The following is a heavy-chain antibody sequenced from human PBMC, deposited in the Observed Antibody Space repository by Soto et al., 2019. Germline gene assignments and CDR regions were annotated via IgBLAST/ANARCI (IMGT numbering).Heavy chain of an antibody. Sequence: SETLSLTCSVSGGSITSGDYFWTWIRQPPGKGLEWIGYISHTGNAYYNPSLKSRGTISLDTSKNQFSLKLSSVTAADTAVYYCARWGQFTIFGVAQKNWFDPWGQGALVTVSS. CDR1: GGSITSGDYF. J-gene: IGHJ5*02. CDR2: ISHTGNA. CDR3: ARWGQFTIFGVAQKNWFDP. V-gene: IGHV4-30-4*01. D-gene: IGHD3-3*01.